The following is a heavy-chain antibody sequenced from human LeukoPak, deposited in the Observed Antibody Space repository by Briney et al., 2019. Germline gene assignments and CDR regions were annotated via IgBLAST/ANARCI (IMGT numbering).Heavy chain of an antibody. J-gene: IGHJ6*02. CDR1: GFTFSSYG. Sequence: GGSLRLSCAASGFTFSSYGMHWVRQAPGKGLEWVAVIWYDGSNKCYADSVKGRFTISRDNAKNSLYLQMNSLRAEDTAVYYCARADFWSNYYYYYGMDVWGQGTTVTVSS. V-gene: IGHV3-33*01. D-gene: IGHD3-3*01. CDR2: IWYDGSNK. CDR3: ARADFWSNYYYYYGMDV.